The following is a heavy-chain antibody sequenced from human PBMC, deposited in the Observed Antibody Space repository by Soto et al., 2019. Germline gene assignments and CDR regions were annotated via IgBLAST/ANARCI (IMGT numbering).Heavy chain of an antibody. CDR3: ARGYNDFWSCHFDY. D-gene: IGHD3-3*01. CDR1: GFRFSDYS. V-gene: IGHV3-48*01. Sequence: GGSLRLSCAASGFRFSDYSMNWVRQAPGRGLEWVSYISSSSFTIHYADSVEGRFAISRDNAKNSLYLQMNSLRVEDTAVYYCARGYNDFWSCHFDYWGQGALVTVSS. CDR2: ISSSSFTI. J-gene: IGHJ4*02.